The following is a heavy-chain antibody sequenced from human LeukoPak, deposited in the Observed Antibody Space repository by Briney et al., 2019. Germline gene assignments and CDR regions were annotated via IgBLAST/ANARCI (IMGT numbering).Heavy chain of an antibody. CDR2: INPSGGST. CDR1: GYTFTSYY. V-gene: IGHV1-46*01. J-gene: IGHJ3*02. Sequence: ASVKVSCKASGYTFTSYYMHWVRQAPGQGLEWMGIINPSGGSTSYAQKFQGRVTMTRDTSTSTVYMELSSLRSEDTAVYYCARAYGIVVVPAAITAFDIWGQGTMVTVSS. D-gene: IGHD2-2*01. CDR3: ARAYGIVVVPAAITAFDI.